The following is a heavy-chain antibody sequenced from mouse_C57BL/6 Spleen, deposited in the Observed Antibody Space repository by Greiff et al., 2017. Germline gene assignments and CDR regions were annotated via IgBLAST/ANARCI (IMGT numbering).Heavy chain of an antibody. CDR1: GYAFSSSW. D-gene: IGHD1-1*01. CDR2: IYPGDGDT. J-gene: IGHJ2*01. Sequence: VQLQQSGPELVKPGASVKISCKASGYAFSSSWMNWVKQRPGKGLEWIGRIYPGDGDTNYNRKFKGKATLTADKSSSTAYMQLSSLTSEDSAVYFCATRYYCGSDWGFDYWGQGTTLTVSS. V-gene: IGHV1-82*01. CDR3: ATRYYCGSDWGFDY.